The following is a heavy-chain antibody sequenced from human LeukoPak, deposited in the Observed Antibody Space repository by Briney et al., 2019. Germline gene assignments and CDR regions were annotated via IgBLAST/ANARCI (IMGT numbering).Heavy chain of an antibody. D-gene: IGHD3-16*01. CDR3: ARDDTLAGMDV. Sequence: SETLSLTCTVSGGSISSGGYYWSWICQHPGKGLEWIGYIYYSGSTYYNPSLKSRVTISVDTSKNQFSLKLSSVTAADTAVYYCARDDTLAGMDVWGQGTTVTVSS. CDR1: GGSISSGGYY. V-gene: IGHV4-31*03. CDR2: IYYSGST. J-gene: IGHJ6*02.